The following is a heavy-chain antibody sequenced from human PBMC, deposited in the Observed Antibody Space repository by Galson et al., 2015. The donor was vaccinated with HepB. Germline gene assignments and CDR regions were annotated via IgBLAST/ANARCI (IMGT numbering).Heavy chain of an antibody. V-gene: IGHV5-51*01. CDR1: GYDFSNFW. CDR3: ARGSDCSGGACYSSHFGY. J-gene: IGHJ4*02. Sequence: SCKASGYDFSNFWIGWVRQMPGKGLEWVGIIYPGDSDTRYSPAFQGQVTFSVDRSLNTAHLEWSSLKSSDTAMFYCARGSDCSGGACYSSHFGYWGQGTLATVSS. D-gene: IGHD2-15*01. CDR2: IYPGDSDT.